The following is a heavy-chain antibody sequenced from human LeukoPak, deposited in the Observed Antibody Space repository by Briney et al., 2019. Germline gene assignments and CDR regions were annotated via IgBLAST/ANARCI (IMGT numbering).Heavy chain of an antibody. J-gene: IGHJ4*02. CDR3: TRSEYTYYYDGSGYLIDY. CDR2: IRSKTYGGTT. D-gene: IGHD3-22*01. V-gene: IGHV3-49*04. Sequence: GGSLRLSCTASGFTFGDYALTWVRQAPGKGLEWLGFIRSKTYGGTTELAASVEGRFTISRDDSKSIAYLQMNSLKTEDTAVYYCTRSEYTYYYDGSGYLIDYWGQGTLVTVSS. CDR1: GFTFGDYA.